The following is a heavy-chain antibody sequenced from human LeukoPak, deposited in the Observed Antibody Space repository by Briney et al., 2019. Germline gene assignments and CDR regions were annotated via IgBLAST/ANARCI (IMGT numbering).Heavy chain of an antibody. CDR1: GFTFSNYA. J-gene: IGHJ4*02. CDR3: ARDGTRLDYGDYALYFDY. CDR2: ISGSGATI. Sequence: PGGSLRLSCAASGFTFSNYAMSWVRQAPGKGLEWVSSISGSGATIYYADSVKGRFTISRDNSKNTLYLQMNSLRAEDTAVYYCARDGTRLDYGDYALYFDYWGQGTLVTVSS. V-gene: IGHV3-23*01. D-gene: IGHD4-17*01.